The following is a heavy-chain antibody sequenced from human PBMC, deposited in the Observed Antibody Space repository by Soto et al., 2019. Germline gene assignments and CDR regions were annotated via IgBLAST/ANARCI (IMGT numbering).Heavy chain of an antibody. Sequence: SETLSLTCTVSGGSISSSSYYWGWIRQPPGKGLEWIGSIYYSGSTYYNPSLKSRVTISVDTSKNQFSLKLSSVTAADTAVYYCARLVSSWPNYYYMDVWGKGTTVTVSS. CDR1: GGSISSSSYY. J-gene: IGHJ6*03. CDR3: ARLVSSWPNYYYMDV. CDR2: IYYSGST. D-gene: IGHD6-13*01. V-gene: IGHV4-39*01.